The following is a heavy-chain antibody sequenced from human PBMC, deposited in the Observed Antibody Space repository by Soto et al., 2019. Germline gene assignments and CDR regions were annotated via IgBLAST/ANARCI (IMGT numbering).Heavy chain of an antibody. V-gene: IGHV4-4*07. CDR3: VRDGTTTLRDWFDP. CDR1: GASISGFY. Sequence: SETLSLTCTVSGASISGFYWSWIRKSAGKGLEWIGRIYATGTTDYNPSLKSRVMMSVDTSKKQFSLKLRSVTAAEMAVYYWVRDGTTTLRDWFDPWGEG. CDR2: IYATGTT. J-gene: IGHJ5*02. D-gene: IGHD1-1*01.